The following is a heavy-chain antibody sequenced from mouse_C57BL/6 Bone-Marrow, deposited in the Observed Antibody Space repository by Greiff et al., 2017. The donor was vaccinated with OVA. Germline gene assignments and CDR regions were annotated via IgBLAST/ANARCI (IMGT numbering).Heavy chain of an antibody. CDR2: IDPEDGET. CDR3: SRYLYPPYWYFDV. J-gene: IGHJ1*03. V-gene: IGHV14-2*01. Sequence: VQLKESGAELVKPGASVKLSCTASGFNIKDYYMHWVKQRTEQGLEWIGRIDPEDGETKYAPKFQGKATITADTSSNTAYLQLSSLTSEDTAVYYCSRYLYPPYWYFDVWGTGTTVTVSS. D-gene: IGHD1-1*01. CDR1: GFNIKDYY.